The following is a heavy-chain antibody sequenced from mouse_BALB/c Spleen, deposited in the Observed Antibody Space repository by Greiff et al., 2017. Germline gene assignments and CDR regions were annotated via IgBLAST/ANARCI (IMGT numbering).Heavy chain of an antibody. CDR1: GFTFSNYW. Sequence: EVKLMESGGGLVQPGGSMKLSCVASGFTFSNYWMNWVRQSPEKGLEWVAEIRLKSNNYATHYAESVKVRFTISRDDSKSSVYLQMNNLRAEDTGIYYCTSAYYRYEAWFAYWGQGTLVTVSA. V-gene: IGHV6-6*02. CDR2: IRLKSNNYAT. CDR3: TSAYYRYEAWFAY. J-gene: IGHJ3*01. D-gene: IGHD2-14*01.